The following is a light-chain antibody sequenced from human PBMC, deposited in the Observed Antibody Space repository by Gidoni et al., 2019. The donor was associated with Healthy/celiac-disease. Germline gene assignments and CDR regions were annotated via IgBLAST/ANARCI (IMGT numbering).Light chain of an antibody. CDR3: QQRSNWPSGYT. J-gene: IGKJ2*01. Sequence: IVLTQSPATLSLSPGERATLTCRASQSVSSYLDWYQQKPGQAPRLLIYDAANRATGIPARFSGSGSGTDFALTISSLEPEDFAVYYCQQRSNWPSGYTFGQGTKLEIK. V-gene: IGKV3-11*01. CDR2: DAA. CDR1: QSVSSY.